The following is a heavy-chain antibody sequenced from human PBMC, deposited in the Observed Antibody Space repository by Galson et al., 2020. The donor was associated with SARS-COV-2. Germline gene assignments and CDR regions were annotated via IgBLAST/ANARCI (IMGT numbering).Heavy chain of an antibody. J-gene: IGHJ4*02. CDR2: ISWHSGSI. Sequence: GGSLRLPCAASGFTLDDYAMHWVRQAPGKGLEWVSGISWHSGSIGYADPVKGRFTISRDNAKNSLDLQMNSLRAEDTALYYCAKLVVVPAAIDRDYWGQGTLVTVSS. CDR1: GFTLDDYA. V-gene: IGHV3-9*01. D-gene: IGHD2-2*02. CDR3: AKLVVVPAAIDRDY.